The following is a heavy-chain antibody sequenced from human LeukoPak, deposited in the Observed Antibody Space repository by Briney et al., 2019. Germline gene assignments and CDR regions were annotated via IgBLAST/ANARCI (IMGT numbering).Heavy chain of an antibody. CDR1: GFTFDKAW. CDR2: IKAKKDGGAT. V-gene: IGHV3-15*01. D-gene: IGHD5-18*01. Sequence: GGSLRLSCAASGFTFDKAWMSWVRQAPGQGLEWIARIKAKKDGGATYYAVPVEGRFTVSRDDSKNTLSLHTNSLNTEDPAVYYCATDPFFTQPEFDHWGQGTLVAVSS. CDR3: ATDPFFTQPEFDH. J-gene: IGHJ4*02.